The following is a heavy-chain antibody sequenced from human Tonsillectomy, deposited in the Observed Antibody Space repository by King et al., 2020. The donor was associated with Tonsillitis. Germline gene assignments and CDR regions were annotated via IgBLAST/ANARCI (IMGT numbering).Heavy chain of an antibody. Sequence: HVQLVESGAEVKKPGASVKVSCKASGYTFTSYGISWVRQAPGQGLEWMGWISAYNGNTNYAQKLQGRVTMTTDTSTSTAYMELRSLRSDDTAVYYCARVGRYYYDSSGYPKFDYWGQGTLVTVSS. CDR3: ARVGRYYYDSSGYPKFDY. CDR1: GYTFTSYG. D-gene: IGHD3-22*01. V-gene: IGHV1-18*01. CDR2: ISAYNGNT. J-gene: IGHJ4*02.